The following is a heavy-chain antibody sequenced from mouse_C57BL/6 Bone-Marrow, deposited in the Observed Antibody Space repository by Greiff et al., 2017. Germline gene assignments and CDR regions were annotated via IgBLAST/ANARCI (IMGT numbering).Heavy chain of an antibody. D-gene: IGHD2-3*01. Sequence: EVMLVESVAELVRPGASVKLSCTASGFNIKNTYMHWVKQRPEQGLEWIGRIDPANGNTKYAPKFQGKATITADTSSNTAYLQLSSLTSEDTAIYYCASDRFGWLQWYFDVWGTGTTVTVSS. CDR1: GFNIKNTY. J-gene: IGHJ1*03. V-gene: IGHV14-3*01. CDR2: IDPANGNT. CDR3: ASDRFGWLQWYFDV.